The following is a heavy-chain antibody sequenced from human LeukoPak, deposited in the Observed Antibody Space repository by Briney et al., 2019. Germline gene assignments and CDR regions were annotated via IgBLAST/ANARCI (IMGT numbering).Heavy chain of an antibody. D-gene: IGHD3-10*01. V-gene: IGHV5-51*01. J-gene: IGHJ5*02. Sequence: GESLKISCKGSGYSFTSYWIGWVRQMPGKGLEWMGVIYYDDSETQYNPSFQGQVTISVDKSISTVYLQWSALKASDSAIYYCARLGLKIVRGVSLKRSGTHWFDPWGQGTLVTVSS. CDR2: IYYDDSET. CDR3: ARLGLKIVRGVSLKRSGTHWFDP. CDR1: GYSFTSYW.